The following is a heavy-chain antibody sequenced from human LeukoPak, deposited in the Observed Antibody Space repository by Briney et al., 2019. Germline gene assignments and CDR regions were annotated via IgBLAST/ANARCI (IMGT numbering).Heavy chain of an antibody. V-gene: IGHV3-21*01. Sequence: PGGSLRLSCAASGFTFSSYSMNWVRQAPGKGLEWVSSISSSSSYIYYADSVKGRFTISRDNAKNSLYLQMNSLRAEDTAVYYCARVRYSGYDHFDYWGQGTLVTVSS. CDR2: ISSSSSYI. D-gene: IGHD5-12*01. CDR3: ARVRYSGYDHFDY. J-gene: IGHJ4*02. CDR1: GFTFSSYS.